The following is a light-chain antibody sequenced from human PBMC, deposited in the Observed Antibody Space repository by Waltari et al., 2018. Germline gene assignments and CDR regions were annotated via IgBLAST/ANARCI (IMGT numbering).Light chain of an antibody. J-gene: IGLJ3*02. CDR1: SSNIGAGYD. V-gene: IGLV1-40*01. Sequence: QSLLTQPPSLSGAPGQRVTISCTGDSSNIGAGYDVNWYQQFPGTAPRLLMSRNTGRPAGVPGRFSGSKSGTSASLAITGLQAEDEAAYYCQSYDSRLTAWVFGGGTKVTVL. CDR2: RNT. CDR3: QSYDSRLTAWV.